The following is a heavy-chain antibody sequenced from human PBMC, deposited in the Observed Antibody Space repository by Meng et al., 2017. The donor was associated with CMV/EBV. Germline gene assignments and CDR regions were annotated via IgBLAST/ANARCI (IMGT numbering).Heavy chain of an antibody. J-gene: IGHJ3*02. Sequence: GGSLRLSCAASGFTFSSYAMHWVRQAPGKGLEWVAVISYDGSNKYYADSVKGRFTISRDNSKNTLYLQMNSLRAEATAVYYCASAAYCGGDCYSGAFDIWGQGTMVTVSS. V-gene: IGHV3-30*04. D-gene: IGHD2-21*01. CDR2: ISYDGSNK. CDR1: GFTFSSYA. CDR3: ASAAYCGGDCYSGAFDI.